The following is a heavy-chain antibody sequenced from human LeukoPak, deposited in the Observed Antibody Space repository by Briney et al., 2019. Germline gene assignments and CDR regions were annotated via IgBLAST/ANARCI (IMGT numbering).Heavy chain of an antibody. Sequence: GGSLRLSCVAPGFTFRSYAMSWVCQALGRGLEWGWVIGGSGGSTYYAGSVKGRFTISRDNSKNTVYLQMHDLRAEDTALYYCAKESPHFDYWGQGALVTVSS. CDR3: AKESPHFDY. V-gene: IGHV3-23*01. J-gene: IGHJ4*02. CDR2: IGGSGGST. CDR1: GFTFRSYA.